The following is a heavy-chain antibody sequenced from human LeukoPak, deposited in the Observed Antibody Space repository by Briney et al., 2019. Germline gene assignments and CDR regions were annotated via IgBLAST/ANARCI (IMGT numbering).Heavy chain of an antibody. D-gene: IGHD1-26*01. Sequence: GGSLRLSCAASGFTFSRYWMHWVRQAPGKGLVWVSRINSDGRSTTYADSVKGRFTVSRDTSKNSLYLQMSSLTAADTAVYYCAKDRSIGTYYTFDHWGQGTLVTVSS. CDR1: GFTFSRYW. J-gene: IGHJ4*02. CDR2: INSDGRST. V-gene: IGHV3-74*03. CDR3: AKDRSIGTYYTFDH.